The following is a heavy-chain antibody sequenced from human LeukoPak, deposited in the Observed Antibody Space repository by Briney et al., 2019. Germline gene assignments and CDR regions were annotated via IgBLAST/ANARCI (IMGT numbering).Heavy chain of an antibody. CDR2: IRNDGSNK. V-gene: IGHV3-30*02. CDR3: TKDGRRRMGISMLRGVRVKPYYFDY. J-gene: IGHJ4*02. Sequence: GGSLRLSCASSGFTFSSYGMHWVRQAPGKGLEWVAFIRNDGSNKYYADSVEGRFTISRDNSKHTLYLQMNSLRAEDTALYYCTKDGRRRMGISMLRGVRVKPYYFDYWGQGALVTVSS. CDR1: GFTFSSYG. D-gene: IGHD3-10*01.